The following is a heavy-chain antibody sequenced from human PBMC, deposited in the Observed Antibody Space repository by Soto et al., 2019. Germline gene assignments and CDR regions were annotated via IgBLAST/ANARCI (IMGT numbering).Heavy chain of an antibody. D-gene: IGHD1-7*01. CDR2: IYWNDDE. CDR3: AHKPDNWNYGGV. J-gene: IGHJ4*02. CDR1: GFSLSTSGVG. V-gene: IGHV2-5*01. Sequence: QITWKESGPTLVKPTQTLTLTCTFSGFSLSTSGVGVGWIRQPPGKALEWLALIYWNDDEHYSPSLKSRLTITKDTSKNQVVLTMTNMDPVDTATYYCAHKPDNWNYGGVWGQGTLVTVSS.